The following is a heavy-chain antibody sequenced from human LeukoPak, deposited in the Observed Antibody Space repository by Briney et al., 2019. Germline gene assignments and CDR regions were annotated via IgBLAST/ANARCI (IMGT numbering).Heavy chain of an antibody. CDR3: ARVRRVGFNWFDP. J-gene: IGHJ5*02. CDR2: ISAYSGNT. V-gene: IGHV1-18*01. CDR1: GYTFTSYG. D-gene: IGHD5-24*01. Sequence: ASVKVSCKASGYTFTSYGISWVRQAPGQGLEWMGWISAYSGNTNYAQKLQGRVTMTTDTSTSTAYMELRSPRSDDTAVYYCARVRRVGFNWFDPWGQGTLVTVSS.